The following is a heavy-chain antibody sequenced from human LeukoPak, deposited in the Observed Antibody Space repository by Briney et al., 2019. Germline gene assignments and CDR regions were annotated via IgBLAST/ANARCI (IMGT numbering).Heavy chain of an antibody. CDR1: GYPISSGYY. CDR2: IYHSGST. Sequence: PSETLSLTCTVSGYPISSGYYWGWIRQPPGKGLEWIGSIYHSGSTYYNPSLKSRVTISVDTSKNQFSLKLSSVTAADTAVYYCAREYGSSSEYYFDYWGQGTLVTVSS. J-gene: IGHJ4*02. V-gene: IGHV4-38-2*02. D-gene: IGHD6-6*01. CDR3: AREYGSSSEYYFDY.